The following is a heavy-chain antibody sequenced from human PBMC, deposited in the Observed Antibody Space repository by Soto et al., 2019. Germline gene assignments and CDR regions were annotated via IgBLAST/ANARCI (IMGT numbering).Heavy chain of an antibody. V-gene: IGHV3-30*18. CDR3: AKDAERTHCISTSCYLGIYGMDV. CDR2: IYDGSNK. Sequence: PGGSLRLSCAASGFTFSSYGMHWVRQAPGKGLEWVAVIYDGSNKYYADSVKGRFTISRDNSKNTLYLQMNSLRAEDTAVYYCAKDAERTHCISTSCYLGIYGMDVWGQGTTVTVSS. J-gene: IGHJ6*02. CDR1: GFTFSSYG. D-gene: IGHD2-2*01.